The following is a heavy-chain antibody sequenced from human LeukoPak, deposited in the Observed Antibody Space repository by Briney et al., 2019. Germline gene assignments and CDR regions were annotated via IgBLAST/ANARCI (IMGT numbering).Heavy chain of an antibody. J-gene: IGHJ4*02. CDR2: ITGSSGSI. D-gene: IGHD6-13*01. CDR1: GFTFSTYT. Sequence: PGGSLRLSCAASGFTFSTYTMNWVRQAPGKGLEWVSYITGSSGSIYYADSVKGRFTISRDNAKNSLFLQMNSLRAEDTAVYYCARTIAAATRDWGQGTLVTVSS. CDR3: ARTIAAATRD. V-gene: IGHV3-48*01.